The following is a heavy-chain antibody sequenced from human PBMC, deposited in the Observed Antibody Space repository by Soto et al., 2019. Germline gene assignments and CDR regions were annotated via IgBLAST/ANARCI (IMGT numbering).Heavy chain of an antibody. CDR1: GFTFRSYS. CDR3: ARNCGGDCSNWFDP. D-gene: IGHD2-21*02. J-gene: IGHJ5*02. V-gene: IGHV3-21*01. CDR2: ISTTSSYI. Sequence: GGSLRLSCAASGFTFRSYSMSCVRQAPGKGLEWVSYISTTSSYIYYADSVKGRFTISRDNAENSLYLQMNSLSAEDTAVYYCARNCGGDCSNWFDPWGQGTLVTVSS.